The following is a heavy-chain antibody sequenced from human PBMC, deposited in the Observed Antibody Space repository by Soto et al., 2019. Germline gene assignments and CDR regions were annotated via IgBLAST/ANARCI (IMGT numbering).Heavy chain of an antibody. CDR1: GFTFSSYG. V-gene: IGHV3-33*01. CDR2: IWYEGRDK. CDR3: ARGPRDLWSGPQYYYYGMDV. J-gene: IGHJ6*02. D-gene: IGHD3-3*01. Sequence: RGSLRLSCAASGFTFSSYGMHWVRQAPGKGLEWVAFIWYEGRDKYYADSVKGRFTISREKSKNTLYLQMNRVSAEDTAVYYCARGPRDLWSGPQYYYYGMDVSAQGTSVTVSS.